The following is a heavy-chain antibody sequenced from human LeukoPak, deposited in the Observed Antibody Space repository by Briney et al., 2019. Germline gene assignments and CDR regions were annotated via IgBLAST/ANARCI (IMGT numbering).Heavy chain of an antibody. CDR2: VSSTGTTI. CDR3: ARARFGEPYDAYL. CDR1: GFSSRDHY. J-gene: IGHJ3*01. Sequence: GGSLRLSCAASGFSSRDHYLSWIRQAPGKGLEWLASVSSTGTTISYADSVEGRFTISRDDAKNSLLLQMTSLRGEDTALYYCARARFGEPYDAYLWGQGTMVTVSS. D-gene: IGHD3-10*01. V-gene: IGHV3-11*01.